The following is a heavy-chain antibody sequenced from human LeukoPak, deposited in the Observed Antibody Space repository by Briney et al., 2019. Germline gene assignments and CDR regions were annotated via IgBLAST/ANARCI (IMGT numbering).Heavy chain of an antibody. V-gene: IGHV4-4*02. CDR2: VHLSGRT. CDR3: AREGGPYRPLDY. Sequence: SETLSLTCGVSGGSISTTNWWSWVRPPPGEGLEWIGEVHLSGRTHYNPSLESRVTMSVDMSENHISLRLTSVTAADTAVYYCAREGGPYRPLDYSGQGTLVTVSS. CDR1: GGSISTTNW. J-gene: IGHJ4*02.